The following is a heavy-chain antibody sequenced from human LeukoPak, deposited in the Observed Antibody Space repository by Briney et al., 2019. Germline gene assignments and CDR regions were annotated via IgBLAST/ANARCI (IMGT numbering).Heavy chain of an antibody. Sequence: GRSLRLSCAASGFTFSTYAMHWVRQAPGKGLEWVAAISYDGSNKNYADSVKGRFTISRDNSKNTLYLQMNSLRAEDTAVYYCAREGTGRYYYYYYMDVWGKGTTVTISS. CDR1: GFTFSTYA. CDR2: ISYDGSNK. J-gene: IGHJ6*03. D-gene: IGHD1-1*01. CDR3: AREGTGRYYYYYYMDV. V-gene: IGHV3-30*04.